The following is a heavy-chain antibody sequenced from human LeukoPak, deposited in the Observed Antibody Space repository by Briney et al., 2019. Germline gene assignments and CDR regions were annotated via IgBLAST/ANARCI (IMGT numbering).Heavy chain of an antibody. J-gene: IGHJ4*02. CDR2: TSSDLNVK. D-gene: IGHD3-10*01. CDR3: ARGGYYGSGSPPSLYFDY. V-gene: IGHV3-30*03. CDR1: GFTFSSYW. Sequence: GGSLRLSCAASGFTFSSYWMTWVRQAPGKGLGWVAVTSSDLNVKLYADSVKGRFTISRDNSRSTLYLQMNSLRPEDTAIYYCARGGYYGSGSPPSLYFDYWGQGTLVTVSS.